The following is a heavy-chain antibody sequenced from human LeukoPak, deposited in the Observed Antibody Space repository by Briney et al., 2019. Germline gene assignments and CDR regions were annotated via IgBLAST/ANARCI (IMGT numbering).Heavy chain of an antibody. CDR3: AREGGSYYGY. CDR1: GDIVSSNTAA. Sequence: SQTLSLTCAISGDIVSSNTAAWNWIRQSPSRGFEWLGRTYYRSTWYNDYAVSVRSRISIIPDTSKNHFSLQLNSVTPEDTAVYYCAREGGSYYGYWGQGTLVTVSS. V-gene: IGHV6-1*01. D-gene: IGHD1-26*01. J-gene: IGHJ4*02. CDR2: TYYRSTWYN.